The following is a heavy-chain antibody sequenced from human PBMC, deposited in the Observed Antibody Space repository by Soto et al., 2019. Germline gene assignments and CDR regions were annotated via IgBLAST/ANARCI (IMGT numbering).Heavy chain of an antibody. D-gene: IGHD6-19*01. CDR2: IGSRTSDI. J-gene: IGHJ1*01. Sequence: GSLRLSCAGSGFTLSRHSINLCRQAPGKGLEWVTFIGSRTSDIYYADSVKGRFTISRDNAKNSLYLDLTRLRAEDTAVYYCAKDQFRTGWFTHTEYFQHWGQGTLVTVSS. V-gene: IGHV3-21*01. CDR3: AKDQFRTGWFTHTEYFQH. CDR1: GFTLSRHS.